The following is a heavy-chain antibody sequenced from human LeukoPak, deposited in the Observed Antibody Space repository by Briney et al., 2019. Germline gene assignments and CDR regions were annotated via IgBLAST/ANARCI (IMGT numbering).Heavy chain of an antibody. J-gene: IGHJ4*02. CDR2: IYSGGST. CDR3: ARDRSSGWYDFDH. D-gene: IGHD6-19*01. CDR1: GFTVSSNY. Sequence: GGSLRLSCAASGFTVSSNYMSWVRQAPGKGLEWVSVIYSGGSTYYADSVKDRFTISRDNSKNTLYLQMNSLRAEDTAVYYCARDRSSGWYDFDHWGQGTLVTVSP. V-gene: IGHV3-66*02.